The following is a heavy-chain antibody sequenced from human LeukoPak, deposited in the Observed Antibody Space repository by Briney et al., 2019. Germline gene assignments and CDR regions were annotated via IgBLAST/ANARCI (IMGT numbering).Heavy chain of an antibody. V-gene: IGHV3-23*01. CDR2: ISHSGAST. J-gene: IGHJ4*02. D-gene: IGHD5-12*01. CDR3: AREGSGYDFDY. CDR1: GFTFSSYA. Sequence: GGSLRLSYAASGFTFSSYAMNWVRQAPGKGLEWVSAISHSGASTYYADSVKGRFTISRDNSKNTLYLQMNSLRAEDTAVYYCAREGSGYDFDYWGQGTLVTVSS.